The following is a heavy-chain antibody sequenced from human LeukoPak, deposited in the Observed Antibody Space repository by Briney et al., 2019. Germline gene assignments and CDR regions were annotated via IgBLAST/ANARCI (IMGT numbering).Heavy chain of an antibody. V-gene: IGHV4-34*01. CDR2: INHSGNT. CDR1: GGSFSGFY. Sequence: SETLPLTCAVYGGSFSGFYWSWVRQPPGKGLEWIGEINHSGNTHYNPSFKSRVTILVDTSRNQFSLKLTSVTAADAAVYYCARGPDSGSHFAWFDPWGQGTLVTVSS. CDR3: ARGPDSGSHFAWFDP. J-gene: IGHJ5*02. D-gene: IGHD3-10*01.